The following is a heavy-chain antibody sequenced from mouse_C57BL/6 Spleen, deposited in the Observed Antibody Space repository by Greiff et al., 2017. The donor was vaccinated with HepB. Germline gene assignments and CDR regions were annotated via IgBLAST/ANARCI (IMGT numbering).Heavy chain of an antibody. D-gene: IGHD1-1*01. CDR3: ARKADYYGSSYVYYFDY. V-gene: IGHV1-82*01. CDR2: IYPGDGDT. Sequence: QVQLQQSGPELVKPGASVKISCKASGYAFSSSWMNWVKQRPGKGLEWIGRIYPGDGDTNYNGKFKGKATLTADKSSSTAYMQLSSLTSEDSAVYFCARKADYYGSSYVYYFDYWGQGTTLTVSS. CDR1: GYAFSSSW. J-gene: IGHJ2*01.